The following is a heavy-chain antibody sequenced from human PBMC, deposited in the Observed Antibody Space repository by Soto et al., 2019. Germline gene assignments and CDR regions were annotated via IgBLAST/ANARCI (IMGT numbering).Heavy chain of an antibody. Sequence: SETLSLTCTVSGGSISSYYWNWIRQPAGKGLEWIGRIYTSGSTNYNPSLKSRVTMSVDTSKKQLSLKLSSVTAADTAVYYCASGTTVVTHFDYWGQGTLVTVSS. D-gene: IGHD4-17*01. CDR1: GGSISSYY. J-gene: IGHJ4*02. CDR3: ASGTTVVTHFDY. CDR2: IYTSGST. V-gene: IGHV4-4*07.